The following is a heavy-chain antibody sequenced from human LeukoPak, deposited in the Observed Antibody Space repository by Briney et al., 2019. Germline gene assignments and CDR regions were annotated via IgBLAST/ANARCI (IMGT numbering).Heavy chain of an antibody. CDR1: GGSMNNYY. V-gene: IGHV4-59*01. CDR2: IYYSGST. Sequence: SETLSLTCTVSGGSMNNYYWTWIRQPPGKGLEWIGYIYYSGSTNYNPSLKSRVTISIDTSKNQFSLKLSSVTAADTAVYYCARDYAFDIWGQGTMVTVSS. CDR3: ARDYAFDI. J-gene: IGHJ3*02.